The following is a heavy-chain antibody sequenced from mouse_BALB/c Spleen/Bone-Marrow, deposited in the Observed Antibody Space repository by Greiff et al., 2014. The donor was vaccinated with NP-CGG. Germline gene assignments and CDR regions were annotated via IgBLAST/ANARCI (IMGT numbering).Heavy chain of an antibody. CDR3: ARLGDGYYDALDY. D-gene: IGHD2-3*01. V-gene: IGHV1S135*01. CDR1: GYAFTNYN. CDR2: IDLYNGGT. J-gene: IGHJ4*01. Sequence: EVQLQQSGPELVKPGASVKVSCKASGYAFTNYNIYWVKQRHGKSLEWIGYIDLYNGGTSYNQKFKGKATLTVDKSSSTAYMHLNNLTSETSAVYYCARLGDGYYDALDYWGQGTSVTVSS.